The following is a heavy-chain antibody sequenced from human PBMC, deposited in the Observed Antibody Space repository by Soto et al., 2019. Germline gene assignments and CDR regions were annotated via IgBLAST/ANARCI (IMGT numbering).Heavy chain of an antibody. CDR1: GDSISNSRW. D-gene: IGHD6-19*01. CDR3: AYSTGWYRHDV. J-gene: IGHJ3*01. CDR2: IFHSGDT. V-gene: IGHV4-4*02. Sequence: QVQLQESGPGLVKPSGTLSLTCAVSGDSISNSRWWTWVRQPPGKGLEWIWDIFHSGDTNYNPSLKSRVFISVAKSQNQFSLKVSSVTDADTDVYYCAYSTGWYRHDVWGQGTLVTVSS.